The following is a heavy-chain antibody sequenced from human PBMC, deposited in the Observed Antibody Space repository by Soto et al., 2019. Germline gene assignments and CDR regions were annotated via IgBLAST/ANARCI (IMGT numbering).Heavy chain of an antibody. CDR3: AKTLAY. J-gene: IGHJ4*02. CDR2: ISYDGSNK. V-gene: IGHV3-30*18. CDR1: GFTFSSYG. Sequence: PGESLKISCAASGFTFSSYGMHWVRQAPGKGLEWVAVISYDGSNKYYADSVKGRFTISRDNSKNTLYLQMNSLRAEDTAVYYCAKTLAYWGQGTLVTVSS.